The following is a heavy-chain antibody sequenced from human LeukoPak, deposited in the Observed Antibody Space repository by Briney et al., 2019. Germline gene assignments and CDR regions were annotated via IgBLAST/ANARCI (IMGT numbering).Heavy chain of an antibody. V-gene: IGHV1-8*01. CDR2: MNPNSANT. J-gene: IGHJ4*02. Sequence: GASVTVSCKASGYTFTSYDINWVRQATGKGLEWMGWMNPNSANTGYAQKFQGRVTMTRNNSITTAYVELSSLRSEDTAVYYCARGPSPLYGDPDYWGQGTLVTVSS. D-gene: IGHD4-17*01. CDR3: ARGPSPLYGDPDY. CDR1: GYTFTSYD.